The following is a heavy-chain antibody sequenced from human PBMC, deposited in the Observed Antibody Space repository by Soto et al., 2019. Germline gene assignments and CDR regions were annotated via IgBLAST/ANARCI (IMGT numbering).Heavy chain of an antibody. CDR1: GFTFSNYD. V-gene: IGHV3-64*01. Sequence: EVLLVESGGDLVQPGGSLRLSCAASGFTFSNYDMHWVRQAPGKGLEYVSAINNNGVITYYANSVKGRFTISRDNSRNTLYLQVGSLRADETALYYCARWLSLTGLDSWGQGTLVTVSS. CDR2: INNNGVIT. CDR3: ARWLSLTGLDS. D-gene: IGHD3-16*01. J-gene: IGHJ5*01.